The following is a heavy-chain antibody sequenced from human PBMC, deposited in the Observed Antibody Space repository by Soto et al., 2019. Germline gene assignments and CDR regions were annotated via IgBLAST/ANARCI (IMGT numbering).Heavy chain of an antibody. D-gene: IGHD2-15*01. V-gene: IGHV1-3*01. CDR2: IHAGNGNT. CDR1: GYSFSSYA. CDR3: ARGVAFLDY. Sequence: ASVKVSCKASGYSFSSYATHWVRQAPGQGLEWMGWIHAGNGNTKYSQNFQGRVTISRDTSATTAYMELNSLRSEDTAVYYCARGVAFLDYWGQGTLVTVSS. J-gene: IGHJ4*02.